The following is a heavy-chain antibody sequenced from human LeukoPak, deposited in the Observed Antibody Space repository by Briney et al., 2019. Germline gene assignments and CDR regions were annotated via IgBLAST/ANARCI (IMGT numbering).Heavy chain of an antibody. CDR2: ISSSSSYI. CDR1: GFTSSSYS. V-gene: IGHV3-21*01. CDR3: ARDVDTAMVYYFDY. D-gene: IGHD5-18*01. J-gene: IGHJ4*02. Sequence: GGSLRLSCAASGFTSSSYSMNWVRQAPGKGLEWVSSISSSSSYIYYADSVKGRFTISRDNAKNSLYLQMNSLRAEDTAVYYCARDVDTAMVYYFDYWGQGTLVTVSS.